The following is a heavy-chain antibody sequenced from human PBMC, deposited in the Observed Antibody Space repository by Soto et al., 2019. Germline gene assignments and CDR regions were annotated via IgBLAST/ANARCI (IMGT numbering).Heavy chain of an antibody. CDR2: IYGSGSKT. J-gene: IGHJ4*02. Sequence: GSLRLSCSASGFTFSGFAMNWVRQPPGQGLEWVSGIYGSGSKTFYADSVRGRFTISRDNSKNMLYLQMNSLRVEDTAVYYCAKDITPDYRWDIDYWGRGTLVTVSS. V-gene: IGHV3-23*01. D-gene: IGHD3-16*01. CDR1: GFTFSGFA. CDR3: AKDITPDYRWDIDY.